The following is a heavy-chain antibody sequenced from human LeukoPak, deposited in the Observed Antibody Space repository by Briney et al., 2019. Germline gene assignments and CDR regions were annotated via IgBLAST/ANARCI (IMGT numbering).Heavy chain of an antibody. CDR1: GFSFSGYA. J-gene: IGHJ4*02. D-gene: IGHD6-19*01. Sequence: PGGSLRLSCEGSGFSFSGYAMSWVRQAPGKGLEWVAVTGGSDDNTHYADSVKGRFSISRDTSENRLFLQMNSLRPDDSALYYCTKDLMTGFSSGWYLAYWGQGTLVTVSS. V-gene: IGHV3-23*01. CDR3: TKDLMTGFSSGWYLAY. CDR2: TGGSDDNT.